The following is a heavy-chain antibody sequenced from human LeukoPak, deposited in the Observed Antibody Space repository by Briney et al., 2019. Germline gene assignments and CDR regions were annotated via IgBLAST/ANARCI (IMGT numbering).Heavy chain of an antibody. Sequence: SETLSLTCTVSGGSISSSSYYWGWIRQPPGKTLEWIGSIYSSGSTYYNPSLKSRVIIMIDTPKNHFSLTLSSVTAADTAVYYCARAYSSSWYFNWFDPWGQGTLVTVSS. CDR2: IYSSGST. V-gene: IGHV4-39*02. CDR3: ARAYSSSWYFNWFDP. J-gene: IGHJ5*02. D-gene: IGHD6-13*01. CDR1: GGSISSSSYY.